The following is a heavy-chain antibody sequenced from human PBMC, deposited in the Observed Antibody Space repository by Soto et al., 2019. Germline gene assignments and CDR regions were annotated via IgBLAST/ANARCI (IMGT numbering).Heavy chain of an antibody. D-gene: IGHD3-3*01. CDR2: IDPSDSYT. V-gene: IGHV5-10-1*01. J-gene: IGHJ6*02. CDR1: GYSFTSYW. Sequence: PGESLKISCKGSGYSFTSYWISWVRQMPGKGLEWMGRIDPSDSYTNYSPSFQGHVTISADKSISTAYLQWSSLKASDTAMYYCARLRERFLEWLSRGSYGMDVWGQGITVTVSS. CDR3: ARLRERFLEWLSRGSYGMDV.